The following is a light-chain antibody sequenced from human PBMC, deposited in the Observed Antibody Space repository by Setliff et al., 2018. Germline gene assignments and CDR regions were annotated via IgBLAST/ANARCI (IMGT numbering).Light chain of an antibody. CDR2: DVS. Sequence: QSVLTQPAYVSGSPGQSITISCTGTSSDVGGYNYVSWYQQHPGKAPKLMIYDVSNRPSGASNRFSGSKSGNTASLTISGLQAEDEADYYCSSYTSYTVVFGGGTKVTVL. J-gene: IGLJ2*01. CDR3: SSYTSYTVV. CDR1: SSDVGGYNY. V-gene: IGLV2-14*03.